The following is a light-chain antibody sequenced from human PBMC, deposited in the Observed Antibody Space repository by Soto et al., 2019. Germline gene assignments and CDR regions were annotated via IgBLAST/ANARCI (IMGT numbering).Light chain of an antibody. V-gene: IGLV2-14*03. J-gene: IGLJ1*01. CDR2: DVT. CDR3: SSYTTSSTYV. Sequence: QSVLTQPASVSGSPGQSITISCTGTSSDVGGYNYVSRYQQHPGKAPKLMIYDVTNRPSGVSNRFSGSKSGYTASLTISGLQAEDEADYYCSSYTTSSTYVFGTGTKVTVL. CDR1: SSDVGGYNY.